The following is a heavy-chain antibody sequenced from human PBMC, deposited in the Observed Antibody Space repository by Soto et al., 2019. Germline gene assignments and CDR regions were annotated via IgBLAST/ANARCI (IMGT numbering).Heavy chain of an antibody. V-gene: IGHV3-23*01. CDR2: ISGGGDTT. D-gene: IGHD3-10*01. CDR1: GFTFNNYA. J-gene: IGHJ4*02. Sequence: EVQLLESGGGLVQPGGSLRLSCAASGFTFNNYAMTWVRQAPGKGLEWVSAISGGGDTTSYADSVKGRFTVSRDGSKDTLYLQMSSMRAEDTALYYCAKGRSGSGSLTPSVNFWGQGTLVTVSS. CDR3: AKGRSGSGSLTPSVNF.